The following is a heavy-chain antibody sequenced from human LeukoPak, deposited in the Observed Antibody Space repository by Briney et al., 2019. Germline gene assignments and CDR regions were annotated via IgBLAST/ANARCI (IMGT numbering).Heavy chain of an antibody. D-gene: IGHD7-27*01. CDR1: GFTFSSYA. J-gene: IGHJ4*02. V-gene: IGHV3-30*04. CDR3: ATLGRTVTGLTDFDY. CDR2: ISDDGSNK. Sequence: GGSLRLSCAASGFTFSSYAMHWVRQAPGKGLEWVAVISDDGSNKYYADSVKGRFTISRDNSKNTLYLQMNSLRAEDTAVYYCATLGRTVTGLTDFDYWGQGTLVTVSS.